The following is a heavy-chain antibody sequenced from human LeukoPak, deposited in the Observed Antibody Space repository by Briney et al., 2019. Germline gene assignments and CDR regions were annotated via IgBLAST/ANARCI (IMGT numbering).Heavy chain of an antibody. CDR2: IIPIFGTA. Sequence: ASVKVSCKASGGTFSSYAISWVRQAPGQGLEWMGRIIPIFGTANYAQKFQGRVTITTDESTSTAYMELSSLRSEDTAVYYCARGESSGYSFFDYWGQGTLVTVSS. CDR1: GGTFSSYA. CDR3: ARGESSGYSFFDY. V-gene: IGHV1-69*05. D-gene: IGHD3-22*01. J-gene: IGHJ4*02.